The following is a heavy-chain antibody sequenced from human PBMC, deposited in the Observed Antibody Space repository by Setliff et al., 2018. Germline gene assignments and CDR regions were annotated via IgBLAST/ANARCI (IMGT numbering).Heavy chain of an antibody. CDR3: GSGSYYLKVVYYYYGMDV. J-gene: IGHJ6*02. D-gene: IGHD3-10*01. CDR2: IYIGGSA. CDR1: GGSISSYY. Sequence: SETLSLTCTVSGGSISSYYWSWIRQPAGKGLEWIGHIYIGGSANYNPSLKSRVTMSIDTSKNQFSLKLNSVTAADMAVYYYGSGSYYLKVVYYYYGMDVWGQGTTVTVSS. V-gene: IGHV4-4*07.